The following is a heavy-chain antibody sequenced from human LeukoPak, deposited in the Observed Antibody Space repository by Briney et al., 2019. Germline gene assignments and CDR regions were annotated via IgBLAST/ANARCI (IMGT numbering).Heavy chain of an antibody. V-gene: IGHV4-38-2*02. CDR2: INHRGNT. Sequence: SETLSLTCTVSAYSISSGHFWGWIRQPPGKGLEWIGSINHRGNTYYNPSLTSRLTISLDKSKNQFSLKLSSVTAADTAVYYCARDSSGYYAPDYWGQGTLVTVSS. CDR3: ARDSSGYYAPDY. D-gene: IGHD3-22*01. J-gene: IGHJ4*02. CDR1: AYSISSGHF.